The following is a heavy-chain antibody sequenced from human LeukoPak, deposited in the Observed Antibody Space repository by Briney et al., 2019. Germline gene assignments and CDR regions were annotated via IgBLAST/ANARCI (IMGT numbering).Heavy chain of an antibody. CDR2: ISSSSSTI. CDR3: ARDPEVRGVIQYYFDY. Sequence: GGSLRLSCAASGFTFSSYSMNWVRQAPGKGLERVSYISSSSSTIYYADSVKGRFTISRDNAKNSLYLQMNSLRAEDTAVYYCARDPEVRGVIQYYFDYWGQGTLVTVSS. V-gene: IGHV3-48*04. CDR1: GFTFSSYS. J-gene: IGHJ4*02. D-gene: IGHD3-10*01.